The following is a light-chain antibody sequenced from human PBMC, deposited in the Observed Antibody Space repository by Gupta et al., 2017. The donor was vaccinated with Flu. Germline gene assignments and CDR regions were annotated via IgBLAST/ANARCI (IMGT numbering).Light chain of an antibody. CDR1: LSVNNNL. J-gene: IGKJ2*01. Sequence: EIVLTQSPGTLSLSPGERATLTCSASLSVNNNLLTWYQKKPGQPPRLLIYGASSRATGIPDRFSGSGSGTDFTLTIRRLEPEDVAVYYCQQYGISAYTFGQGTKLEIK. CDR3: QQYGISAYT. CDR2: GAS. V-gene: IGKV3-20*01.